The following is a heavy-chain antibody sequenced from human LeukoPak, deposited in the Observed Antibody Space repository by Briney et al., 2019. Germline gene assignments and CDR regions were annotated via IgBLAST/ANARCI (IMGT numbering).Heavy chain of an antibody. Sequence: GGSLRLSCTASGFTFSSYAMSWVRQAPGKGLEWVSALSDSGASKYYADSVKGRFAISRDNSKNTLYLQMHSLRAEDTAVYYCAKSVTADPWGQGTLVTVSS. J-gene: IGHJ5*02. V-gene: IGHV3-23*01. D-gene: IGHD4-23*01. CDR3: AKSVTADP. CDR1: GFTFSSYA. CDR2: LSDSGASK.